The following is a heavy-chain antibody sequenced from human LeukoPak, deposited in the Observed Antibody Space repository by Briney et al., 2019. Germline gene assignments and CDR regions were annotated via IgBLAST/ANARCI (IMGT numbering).Heavy chain of an antibody. CDR1: GGSISSSSYY. CDR3: ASRTYYYDSSGYYRDY. D-gene: IGHD3-22*01. Sequence: PSETLSLTCTVSGGSISSSSYYWGWIRQPPGKGLEWIGSIYYSGSTYYNPSLKSRVTISVDTSKNQFSLKLSSVTAADTAVYYCASRTYYYDSSGYYRDYWGQGTLVTVSS. CDR2: IYYSGST. V-gene: IGHV4-39*01. J-gene: IGHJ4*02.